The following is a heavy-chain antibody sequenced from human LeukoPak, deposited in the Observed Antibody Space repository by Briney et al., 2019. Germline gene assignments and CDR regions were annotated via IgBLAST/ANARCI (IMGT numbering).Heavy chain of an antibody. CDR3: ARDGVGATNHGRGYFDY. Sequence: GGSLRLSCAASGFTFSTYAMSWVRQAPGKGLEWVSIISGTGGSIHYADSVKGRFTISRDNSKNTLYLQMNSLRAEDTAVYYCARDGVGATNHGRGYFDYWGQGTLVTVSS. CDR2: ISGTGGSI. CDR1: GFTFSTYA. D-gene: IGHD1-26*01. V-gene: IGHV3-23*01. J-gene: IGHJ4*02.